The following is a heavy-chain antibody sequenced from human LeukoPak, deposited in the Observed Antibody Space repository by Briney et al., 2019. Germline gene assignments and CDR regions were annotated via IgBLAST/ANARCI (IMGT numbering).Heavy chain of an antibody. CDR3: TRGAGWLIDY. CDR1: DDSISDYY. CDR2: FHNSGTS. V-gene: IGHV4-59*01. Sequence: SETLSLTCTVSDDSISDYYRGWIRHPPGKGLEWIGYFHNSGTSTYNPSLKSRVTISADTSKNQFSLKLNSLTTADTAVYYCTRGAGWLIDYWGQGILVTVSS. J-gene: IGHJ4*02. D-gene: IGHD3-16*01.